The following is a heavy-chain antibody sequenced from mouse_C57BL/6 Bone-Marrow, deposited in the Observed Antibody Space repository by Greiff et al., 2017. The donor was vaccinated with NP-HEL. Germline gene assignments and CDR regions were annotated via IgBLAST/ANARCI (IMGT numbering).Heavy chain of an antibody. Sequence: VQLQQSGAELVKPGASVKMSCKASGYTFTSYWITWVKQRPGQGLEWIGDIYPGSGSTNYNEKFKSKATLTVDTSSSTAYMQLSSLTSEDSAVYYCARGYYGSSYGWYFDVWGTGTTVTVSS. CDR2: IYPGSGST. CDR1: GYTFTSYW. CDR3: ARGYYGSSYGWYFDV. J-gene: IGHJ1*03. V-gene: IGHV1-55*01. D-gene: IGHD1-1*01.